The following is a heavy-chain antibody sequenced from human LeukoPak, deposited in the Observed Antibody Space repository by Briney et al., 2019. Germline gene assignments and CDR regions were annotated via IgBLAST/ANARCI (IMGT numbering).Heavy chain of an antibody. CDR1: GFTFSSYV. J-gene: IGHJ4*02. CDR3: ARENTFFDL. V-gene: IGHV3-64*02. CDR2: ISSNGGST. Sequence: GGSLRLSCAASGFTFSSYVMHWVRQAPGKGLEYVSTISSNGGSTYYADSVKGRFIISRDNSKNTLYLQMGSLRAEDMAVFYCARENTFFDLWGQGALVTVSS.